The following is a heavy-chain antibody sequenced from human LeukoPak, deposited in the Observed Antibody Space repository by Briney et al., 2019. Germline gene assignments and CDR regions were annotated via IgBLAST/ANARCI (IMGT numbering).Heavy chain of an antibody. V-gene: IGHV3-48*02. Sequence: GASLRLSCAASGFTFSSYSMNWVRKAPGKGLEWVSYVSSGSSTIYYADSVNGRSTISRDNAKNSLCLQMNSLRDEDTAVYYCARENIVVVTAIRDAFDIWGQGTMVTVSS. CDR3: ARENIVVVTAIRDAFDI. CDR1: GFTFSSYS. CDR2: VSSGSSTI. J-gene: IGHJ3*02. D-gene: IGHD2-21*02.